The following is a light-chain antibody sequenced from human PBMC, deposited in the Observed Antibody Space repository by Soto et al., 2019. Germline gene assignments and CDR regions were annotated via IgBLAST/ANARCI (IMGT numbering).Light chain of an antibody. CDR3: SSYTSSRAYV. CDR1: SSDVGGYNY. V-gene: IGLV2-14*01. J-gene: IGLJ1*01. Sequence: QSALTQPASVSRSPGQSITISCTGTSSDVGGYNYVSWYQQQSGKAPKLMIHEVSNRPSGVSNRFSGSKSGNTASLTISGHQAEEEADYYCSSYTSSRAYVFGIGTKLTVL. CDR2: EVS.